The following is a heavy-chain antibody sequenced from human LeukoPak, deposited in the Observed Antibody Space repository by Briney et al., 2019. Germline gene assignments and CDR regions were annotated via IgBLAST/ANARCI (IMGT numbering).Heavy chain of an antibody. CDR2: ISGSGGST. V-gene: IGHV3-23*01. D-gene: IGHD2-2*01. CDR3: AKDRVRTSFACYFDY. J-gene: IGHJ4*02. Sequence: GGSLRLSCAASGFTFSSYAMSWGRQAPGKGLEWVSAISGSGGSTYFADSVKSRFTISRDNSKNTLYLQMNSLRAEDTAVYSCAKDRVRTSFACYFDYWGQGTLVTVSS. CDR1: GFTFSSYA.